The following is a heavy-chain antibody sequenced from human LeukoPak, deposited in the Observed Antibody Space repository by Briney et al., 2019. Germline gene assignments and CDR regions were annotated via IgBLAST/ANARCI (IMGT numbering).Heavy chain of an antibody. J-gene: IGHJ3*02. CDR2: IHNTGST. CDR1: GGSINSGSVY. CDR3: ARGSWDLSPGIPVRNVFHI. D-gene: IGHD2-21*02. Sequence: PSETLSLTCTVSGGSINSGSVYWTWIRQPAGKGLEGIGRIHNTGSTTYNPSLESRVTISKDTSNNRFSLKLNSVTAADTAVYYCARGSWDLSPGIPVRNVFHIWGQGTMVTVSS. V-gene: IGHV4-61*02.